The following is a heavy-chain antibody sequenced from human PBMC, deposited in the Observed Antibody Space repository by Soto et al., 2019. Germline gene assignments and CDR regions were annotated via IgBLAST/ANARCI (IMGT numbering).Heavy chain of an antibody. J-gene: IGHJ4*02. CDR2: IIPIFGTA. D-gene: IGHD2-21*02. Sequence: QVQLVQSGAEVKKPGSSVKVSCKASGGTFSSYAISWVRQAPGQGLEWMGGIIPIFGTANYAQKFQGRVTITADESTSTDYMELSSLRSEDTAVYYCARLADCGGDCFFDYWGQGTLVTVSS. V-gene: IGHV1-69*12. CDR3: ARLADCGGDCFFDY. CDR1: GGTFSSYA.